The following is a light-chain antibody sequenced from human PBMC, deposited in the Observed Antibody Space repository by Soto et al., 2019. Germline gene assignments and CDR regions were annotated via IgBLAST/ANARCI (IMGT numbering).Light chain of an antibody. CDR1: QSVSSN. CDR2: GAS. CDR3: QQYNSWPLT. Sequence: EIVMTRAAYSQCVSPGGRPTLYCRASQSVSSNLAWYQQKPGQAPRLLIYGASTRATDIPARFSGSGSGTEFTLTISSLQSEDFAFYCCQQYNSWPLTFGGGTKVDI. V-gene: IGKV3-15*01. J-gene: IGKJ4*01.